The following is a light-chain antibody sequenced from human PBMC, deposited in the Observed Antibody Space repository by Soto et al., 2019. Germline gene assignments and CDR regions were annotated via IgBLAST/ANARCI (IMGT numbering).Light chain of an antibody. J-gene: IGLJ1*01. V-gene: IGLV1-44*01. Sequence: QSVLPQPPSASGTPGQRVTISCSGSSSNIGSNTVNWYQQFPGTAPKLLIYSNNQRPSGVPDRFSGSKSGTSASLAISGLQSEDEADYYCAAWDDSLNGLFGTGTKVTVL. CDR3: AAWDDSLNGL. CDR2: SNN. CDR1: SSNIGSNT.